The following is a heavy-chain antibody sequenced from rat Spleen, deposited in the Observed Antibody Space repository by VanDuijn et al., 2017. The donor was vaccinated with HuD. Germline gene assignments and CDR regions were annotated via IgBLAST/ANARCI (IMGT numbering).Heavy chain of an antibody. J-gene: IGHJ2*01. CDR3: ARRHYGYTDYFDY. CDR1: GFTYSNYV. CDR2: ISPSGGST. D-gene: IGHD1-9*01. Sequence: EVQLVESGGGLVQPGRSLKLSCAASGFTYSNYVMAWFRQAPTKGLEWVASISPSGGSTYYRDSVKGRFPIPRDNAKSTLYLQMDSLRSEGTATYYCARRHYGYTDYFDYWGQGVMVTVSS. V-gene: IGHV5-25*01.